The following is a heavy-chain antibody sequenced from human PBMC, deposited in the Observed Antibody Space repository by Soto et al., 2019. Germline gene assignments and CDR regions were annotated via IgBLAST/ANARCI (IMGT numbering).Heavy chain of an antibody. J-gene: IGHJ6*02. D-gene: IGHD2-15*01. Sequence: QITLKESGPTLVKPTQTLTLTCTFSGFSLSTSGVGVAWIRQPPGKALEWLAIIYWDDDKRYRQSLESRLTITKDTSENSVVLTLTNMDSVATATYYCAYLPCSGGSCSWFSFSGMDVWGQGTKVTVSS. CDR1: GFSLSTSGVG. CDR2: IYWDDDK. V-gene: IGHV2-5*02. CDR3: AYLPCSGGSCSWFSFSGMDV.